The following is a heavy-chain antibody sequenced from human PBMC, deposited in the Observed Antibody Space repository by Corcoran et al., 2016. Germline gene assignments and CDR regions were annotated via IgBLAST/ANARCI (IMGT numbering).Heavy chain of an antibody. CDR1: GFTFSTYW. V-gene: IGHV3-7*03. CDR3: ASDRTRPRPVDV. J-gene: IGHJ6*02. CDR2: IKQDGSEK. Sequence: EVQLVESGGGLVQPGGSLRLSCAASGFTFSTYWMSWVRQAPGKGLGWVANIKQDGSEKYYVDSVKGRFTISREHAKNSLYLQMNYLRAEDTAVYYCASDRTRPRPVDVWGQGTMVTVSS.